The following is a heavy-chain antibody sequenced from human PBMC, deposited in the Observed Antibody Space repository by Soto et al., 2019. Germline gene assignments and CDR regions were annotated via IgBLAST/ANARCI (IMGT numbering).Heavy chain of an antibody. Sequence: QVQLVESEGSVVQPGRSLRLSCEASGFTFTSYAIHWVRQAPGRGLEWVAVISYDGINEYYADSVKGRFTISRDNSKNTLFLQISSLRVEDTAVYYCARDRLRLGELSLIGYFDYWGQGTLVTVSS. J-gene: IGHJ4*02. CDR3: ARDRLRLGELSLIGYFDY. D-gene: IGHD3-16*02. V-gene: IGHV3-30*15. CDR2: ISYDGINE. CDR1: GFTFTSYA.